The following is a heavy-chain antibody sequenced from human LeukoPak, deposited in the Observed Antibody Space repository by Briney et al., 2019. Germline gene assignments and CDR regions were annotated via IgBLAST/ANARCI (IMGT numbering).Heavy chain of an antibody. J-gene: IGHJ4*02. CDR3: ASGGAFLTGFDY. CDR2: ISSSSYI. Sequence: PGGSLRLSCAASGFTFSSYSMNWVRQAPGKGLEWVSSISSSSYIYYADSVKGRFTISRDNAKNSLYLQMNSLRAEDTAVYYCASGGAFLTGFDYWGQGTLVTVSS. V-gene: IGHV3-21*01. D-gene: IGHD3-9*01. CDR1: GFTFSSYS.